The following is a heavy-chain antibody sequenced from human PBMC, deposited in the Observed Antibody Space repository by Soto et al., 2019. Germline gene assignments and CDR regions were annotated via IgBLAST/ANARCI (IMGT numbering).Heavy chain of an antibody. Sequence: QVRLEESGGRVVQPGTSLRLSCAASGFTFSDYAMHWLRQAPGKALEWVAVISYEGSEIYYSDSVKGRFTISRDNSLNTVFLEMSSVRGEDTAVYYCARTYYDFWSGFSDWGPGALVTVSS. CDR3: ARTYYDFWSGFSD. D-gene: IGHD3-3*01. CDR2: ISYEGSEI. CDR1: GFTFSDYA. J-gene: IGHJ4*02. V-gene: IGHV3-30*03.